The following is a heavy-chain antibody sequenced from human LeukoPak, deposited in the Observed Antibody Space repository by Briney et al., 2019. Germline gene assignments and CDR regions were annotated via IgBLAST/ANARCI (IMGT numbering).Heavy chain of an antibody. V-gene: IGHV3-23*01. Sequence: PGGSLRLSCAASGFTFSSYAMSWVRQAPGEGLGWVSAISGSGGSTYYADSVKGRSTISRDNSKNTLYMQMNSLRAEDTAVYYCAKDVLLWFGEGNYFDYWGQGTLVTVSS. CDR1: GFTFSSYA. CDR2: ISGSGGST. CDR3: AKDVLLWFGEGNYFDY. J-gene: IGHJ4*02. D-gene: IGHD3-10*01.